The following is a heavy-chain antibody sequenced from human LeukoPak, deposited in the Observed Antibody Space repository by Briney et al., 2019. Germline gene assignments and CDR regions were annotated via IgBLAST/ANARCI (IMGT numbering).Heavy chain of an antibody. D-gene: IGHD4-23*01. V-gene: IGHV4-59*01. CDR2: IYYSGST. J-gene: IGHJ6*03. CDR3: ARGNYGGNSVDYYYMDV. CDR1: GCSISSYY. Sequence: SETLSLTCTVSGCSISSYYWSWIRQPPGKGLEWIGYIYYSGSTNYNPSLKSRVTISVDTSKNQFSLKLSSVTAADTAVYYCARGNYGGNSVDYYYMDVWGKGTTVTVSS.